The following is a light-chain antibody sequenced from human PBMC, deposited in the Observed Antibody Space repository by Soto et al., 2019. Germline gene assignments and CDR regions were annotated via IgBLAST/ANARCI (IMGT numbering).Light chain of an antibody. J-gene: IGKJ1*01. Sequence: EIVMTQSPVTLSVSPGERATLSCRASQSISSTLAWYQLKPGQSPRLLIYDASTRATGIPARFSGSGSGTEFTLTISILQSEDFAVYYCQQYNNRPHTFGQGTKVEIK. CDR1: QSISST. CDR2: DAS. CDR3: QQYNNRPHT. V-gene: IGKV3-15*01.